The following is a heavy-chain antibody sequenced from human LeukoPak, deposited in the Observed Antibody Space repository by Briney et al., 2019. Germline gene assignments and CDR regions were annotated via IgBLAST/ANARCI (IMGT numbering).Heavy chain of an antibody. V-gene: IGHV4-59*13. CDR1: GGSISSYY. CDR2: IYYGGST. Sequence: SETLSLTCTVSGGSISSYYWSWIRQPPGKGLEWIGYIYYGGSTNYNPSLKSRVTISVDTSKNQFSLKLSSVTAADTAVYYCARDGSMGDYYYYMDVWGKGTTVTVSS. CDR3: ARDGSMGDYYYYMDV. J-gene: IGHJ6*03. D-gene: IGHD3-16*01.